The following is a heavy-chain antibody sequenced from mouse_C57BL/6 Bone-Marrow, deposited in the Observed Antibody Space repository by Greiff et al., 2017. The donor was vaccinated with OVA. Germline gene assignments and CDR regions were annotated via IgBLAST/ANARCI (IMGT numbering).Heavy chain of an antibody. CDR2: INPSSGYT. D-gene: IGHD2-4*01. J-gene: IGHJ1*03. CDR3: AISHYYDYDVRGWYFDV. CDR1: GYTFTSYT. Sequence: QVQLQQSGAELARPGASVKMSCKASGYTFTSYTMHWVKQRPGQGLEWIGYINPSSGYTKYNQKFKDKATLTADKSSSTAYMKLSSLTSEDSAVYYCAISHYYDYDVRGWYFDVWGTGTTVTVSS. V-gene: IGHV1-4*01.